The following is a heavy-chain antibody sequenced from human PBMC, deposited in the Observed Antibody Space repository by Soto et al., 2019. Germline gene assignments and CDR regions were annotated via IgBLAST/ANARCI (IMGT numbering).Heavy chain of an antibody. CDR3: ATRYSYVHF. CDR2: INPNSGDT. Sequence: ASVKVSCKSSGYAFTGYYIHWVRQAPGQGLEWMGWINPNSGDTNYAQKFQGRVTMTRDTSFSTAYMELSSLRSDDTAVYYCATRYSYVHFWGQGTLVT. J-gene: IGHJ4*02. D-gene: IGHD5-18*01. CDR1: GYAFTGYY. V-gene: IGHV1-2*02.